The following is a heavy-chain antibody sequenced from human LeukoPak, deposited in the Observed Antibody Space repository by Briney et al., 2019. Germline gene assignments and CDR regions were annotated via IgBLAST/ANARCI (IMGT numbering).Heavy chain of an antibody. J-gene: IGHJ4*02. CDR3: AKDPTGRPLWFGEFYGY. CDR2: ISGSGGST. Sequence: PSRSLRLSCAASGCTFSSYDMHWVRQAPGKGLDWVSAISGSGGSTYYADSVNGRFTTARDNYKNTLYQQMNSMAAEAPADYCGAKDPTGRPLWFGEFYGYWGQGTLVTVSS. CDR1: GCTFSSYD. D-gene: IGHD3-10*01. V-gene: IGHV3-23*01.